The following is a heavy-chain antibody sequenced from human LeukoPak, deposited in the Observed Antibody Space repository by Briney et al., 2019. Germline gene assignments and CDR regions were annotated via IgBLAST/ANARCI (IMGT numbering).Heavy chain of an antibody. D-gene: IGHD5-18*01. CDR3: ARTRGYSYGYFDY. J-gene: IGHJ4*02. CDR1: GFTFSSYW. V-gene: IGHV3-7*01. CDR2: IKQDGSEK. Sequence: EGSLRLSCAASGFTFSSYWMSWVRQAPGKGLEWVANIKQDGSEKYYVDSVKGRFTISRDNAKNSLYLQMNSLRAEDTAVYYCARTRGYSYGYFDYWGQGTLVTVSS.